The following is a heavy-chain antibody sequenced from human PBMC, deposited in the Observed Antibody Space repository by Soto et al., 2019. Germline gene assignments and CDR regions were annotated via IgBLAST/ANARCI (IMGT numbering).Heavy chain of an antibody. CDR1: GRSITSRDYY. J-gene: IGHJ5*02. Sequence: SETLYLTCTVSGRSITSRDYYWSWIRQPPGKVLEWIGYIYYSGSTYYNPSLKSRVTISVDTSKNQFSLKLSSVTAADTAVYYCARDCGGNWQLNWFDPWGQGTLVTVS. V-gene: IGHV4-30-4*02. CDR3: ARDCGGNWQLNWFDP. D-gene: IGHD2-21*02. CDR2: IYYSGST.